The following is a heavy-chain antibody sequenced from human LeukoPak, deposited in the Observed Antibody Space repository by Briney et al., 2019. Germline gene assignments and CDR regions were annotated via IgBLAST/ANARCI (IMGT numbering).Heavy chain of an antibody. V-gene: IGHV3-23*01. CDR2: ISGSGGSI. Sequence: PGGSLRLSCAASGFTFSSHAMSWVRQAPGKGLEWVSAISGSGGSIYYADSVKGRFIISRDNSKNTLYLQMNGLRAEDTAVYYCAEASIATAGILDYWGQGTLVTVSS. J-gene: IGHJ4*02. D-gene: IGHD6-13*01. CDR3: AEASIATAGILDY. CDR1: GFTFSSHA.